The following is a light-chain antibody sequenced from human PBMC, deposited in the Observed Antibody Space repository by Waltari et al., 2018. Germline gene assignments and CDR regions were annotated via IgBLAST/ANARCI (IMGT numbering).Light chain of an antibody. CDR1: GLSGHY. CDR2: RER. V-gene: IGLV3-25*03. CDR3: QSADFSRSHTSYV. Sequence: YELAQPTSVSVSPGQTARIPCSGNGLSGHYVYWYQPTAGQAPVLVMYRERGRPSGIPGRFSGSSSGKTVTLIISGVQAEDEADYYCQSADFSRSHTSYVFGTGTKVTVL. J-gene: IGLJ1*01.